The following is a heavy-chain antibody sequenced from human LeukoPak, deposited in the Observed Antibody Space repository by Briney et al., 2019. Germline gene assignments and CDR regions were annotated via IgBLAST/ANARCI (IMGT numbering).Heavy chain of an antibody. CDR1: GFTFSSYS. CDR2: ISSSSSYI. J-gene: IGHJ3*02. CDR3: ARDSLGVVVQLWSDAFDI. Sequence: GGSLRLSCAASGFTFSSYSMNWVRQAPGKGLEWVSSISSSSSYIYYADSVKGRFTISRDNAKNSLYLQMNSLRAEDTAVYYCARDSLGVVVQLWSDAFDIWGQGTMVTVSS. D-gene: IGHD5-18*01. V-gene: IGHV3-21*01.